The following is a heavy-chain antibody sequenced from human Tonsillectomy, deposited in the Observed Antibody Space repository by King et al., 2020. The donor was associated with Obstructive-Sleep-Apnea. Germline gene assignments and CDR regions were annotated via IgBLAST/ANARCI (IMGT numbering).Heavy chain of an antibody. CDR1: GGSISSYY. CDR3: ASTYGSGSYHSDYYYYYGMDV. Sequence: QLQESGPGLVKPSETLSLTCTVSGGSISSYYWSWIRQPPGKGLEWIGYIYYSGSTNYNPSLKSRVTISVDTSKNQFSLKLSSVTAADTAVYYCASTYGSGSYHSDYYYYYGMDVWGQGTTVTVSS. J-gene: IGHJ6*02. CDR2: IYYSGST. V-gene: IGHV4-59*01. D-gene: IGHD3-10*01.